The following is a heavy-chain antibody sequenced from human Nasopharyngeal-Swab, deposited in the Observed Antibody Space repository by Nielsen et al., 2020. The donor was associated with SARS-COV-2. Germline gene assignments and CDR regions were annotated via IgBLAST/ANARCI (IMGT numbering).Heavy chain of an antibody. CDR2: ISSSSSTI. V-gene: IGHV3-48*01. D-gene: IGHD6-6*01. Sequence: GESLKISCAASGFTFSSYSMNWVRQAPGKGLEWVSYISSSSSTIYYADSVKGRFTISRDNAKNSLYLQMNSLRAEDTAVYYCASRYSSLSHYYYYMDVWGKGTTVTVSS. J-gene: IGHJ6*03. CDR3: ASRYSSLSHYYYYMDV. CDR1: GFTFSSYS.